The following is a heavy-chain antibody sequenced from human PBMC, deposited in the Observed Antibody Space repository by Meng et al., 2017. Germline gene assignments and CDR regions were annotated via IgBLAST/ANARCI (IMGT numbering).Heavy chain of an antibody. CDR2: IYYSGST. CDR3: ARRKGRDAFDI. V-gene: IGHV4-59*12. CDR1: GGSISSSY. Sequence: EAGRGRVKPSETRSSTCTVSGGSISSSYWSWIRQPPGKGLEWIGYIYYSGSTYYNPSLKSRVTISVDTSKNQFSLKLSSVTAADTAVYYCARRKGRDAFDIWGQGTMVTVSS. J-gene: IGHJ3*02.